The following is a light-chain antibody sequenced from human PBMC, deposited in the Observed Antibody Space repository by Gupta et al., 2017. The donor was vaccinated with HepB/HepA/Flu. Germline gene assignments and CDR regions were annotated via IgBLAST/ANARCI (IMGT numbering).Light chain of an antibody. J-gene: IGKJ1*01. Sequence: DIVMTQSPLSLPVTPGEPASISCRSSQSLLHSNGYNYLDWYLQKPGQSPQLLIYLGSNRASGVPDRFSGSGSGTDFTLKISRVEAEDVGAYYCMQALQTTWTFGQGTKVEIK. CDR1: QSLLHSNGYNY. CDR2: LGS. CDR3: MQALQTTWT. V-gene: IGKV2-28*01.